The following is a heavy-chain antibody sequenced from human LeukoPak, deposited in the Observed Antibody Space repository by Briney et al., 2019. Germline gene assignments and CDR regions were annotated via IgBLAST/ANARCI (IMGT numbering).Heavy chain of an antibody. CDR3: AKGPYDSSGYFDY. J-gene: IGHJ4*02. D-gene: IGHD3-22*01. CDR1: GFTFSSYA. V-gene: IGHV3-30*04. Sequence: PGGSLRLSCAASGFTFSSYAMHWVRQAPGKGLEWVAVISYDGSNKYYADSVKGRFTISRDNSKNTLYLQMNSLRAEDTAVYYCAKGPYDSSGYFDYWGQGTLVTVSS. CDR2: ISYDGSNK.